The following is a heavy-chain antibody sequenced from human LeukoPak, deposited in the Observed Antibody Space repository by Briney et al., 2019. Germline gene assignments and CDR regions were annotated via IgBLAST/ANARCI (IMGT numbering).Heavy chain of an antibody. D-gene: IGHD4-17*01. CDR1: GGSISSSSYY. CDR3: ARVPSPYGDYYLPGAGDAFDI. Sequence: SETLSLTCSVSGGSISSSSYYWGWIRQPPGKGLEWIGSAYYSGTTFYRPSLKTRVTISLDTSKNQFSLKLSSVTAADTAVYYCARVPSPYGDYYLPGAGDAFDIWGQGTMVTVSS. CDR2: AYYSGTT. J-gene: IGHJ3*02. V-gene: IGHV4-39*07.